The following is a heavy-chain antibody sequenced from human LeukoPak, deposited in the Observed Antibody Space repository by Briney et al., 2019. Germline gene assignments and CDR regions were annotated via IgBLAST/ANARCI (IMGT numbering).Heavy chain of an antibody. CDR1: GGSISSYY. D-gene: IGHD3-10*01. Sequence: SETLSLTCTVSGGSISSYYWSWVRQPPGKGLEWIGYIYYSGSTNYNPSLKSRVTISVDTSKNQFSLKLSSVTAADTAVYYCARGRGRSGSGSYYNGLDYWGQGTLVTVSS. CDR3: ARGRGRSGSGSYYNGLDY. CDR2: IYYSGST. J-gene: IGHJ4*02. V-gene: IGHV4-59*01.